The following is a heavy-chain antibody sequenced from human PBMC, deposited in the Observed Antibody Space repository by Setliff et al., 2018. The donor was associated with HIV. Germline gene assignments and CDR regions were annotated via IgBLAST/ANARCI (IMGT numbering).Heavy chain of an antibody. J-gene: IGHJ4*02. CDR1: GFTFSSYA. V-gene: IGHV3-23*01. CDR2: VHSSGGRT. Sequence: GGSLRLSCAATGFTFSSYAMNWVRQAPGKGLEWVSAVHSSGGRTYYADSVRGRFTISRDNSKNTLYLQMNSLRPDDTAVYYCAKGAGGGGDRCALDSWGQGTLVTVSS. D-gene: IGHD2-21*02. CDR3: AKGAGGGGDRCALDS.